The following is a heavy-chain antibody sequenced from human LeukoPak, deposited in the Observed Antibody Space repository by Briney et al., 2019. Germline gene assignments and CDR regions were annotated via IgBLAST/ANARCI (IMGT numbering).Heavy chain of an antibody. V-gene: IGHV3-23*01. CDR1: GFTFSSYA. CDR3: ARMSPPFSA. J-gene: IGHJ5*02. CDR2: ISGSGGST. Sequence: GGSLRLSCAASGFTFSSYAMSWVRQAPGKGLEWVSAISGSGGSTYYADSVKGRFTISRDNAKNSLYLQMNSLRAEDTAFYYCARMSPPFSAWGQGTLVTVSS.